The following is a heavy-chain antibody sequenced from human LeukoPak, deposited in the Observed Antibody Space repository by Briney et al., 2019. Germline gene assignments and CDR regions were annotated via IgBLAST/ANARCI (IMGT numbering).Heavy chain of an antibody. CDR3: ARLKERTIRYFDWLLDY. CDR2: IYPGDSDT. V-gene: IGHV5-51*01. CDR1: GYSFTSYW. Sequence: GESLQISCKGSGYSFTSYWIGWVRQLPGKGLEWMGIIYPGDSDTRYSPSFQGQVTISADKSISTAYLQWSSLKASDTAMYYCARLKERTIRYFDWLLDYWGQGTLVTVSS. D-gene: IGHD3-9*01. J-gene: IGHJ4*02.